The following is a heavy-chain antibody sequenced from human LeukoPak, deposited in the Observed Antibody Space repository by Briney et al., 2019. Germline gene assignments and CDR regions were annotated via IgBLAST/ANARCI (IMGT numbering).Heavy chain of an antibody. J-gene: IGHJ6*03. CDR3: ARESPNCSSTSCQGNYYYYMDV. D-gene: IGHD2-2*01. Sequence: PGGSLRLSCAASGFTFSSYWMSWVRQAPGKGLEWVANIKQDGSEKYYVDSVKGRFTISRDNAKNSLYLQMNSLRAEDTAVYYCARESPNCSSTSCQGNYYYYMDVWGKGTTVTISS. CDR2: IKQDGSEK. V-gene: IGHV3-7*01. CDR1: GFTFSSYW.